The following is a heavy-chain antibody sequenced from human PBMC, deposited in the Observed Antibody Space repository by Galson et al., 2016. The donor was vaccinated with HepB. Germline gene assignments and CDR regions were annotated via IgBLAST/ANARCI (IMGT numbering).Heavy chain of an antibody. V-gene: IGHV4-59*01. CDR3: ATVDTAIFYFDH. CDR1: GDSISSYY. J-gene: IGHJ4*02. Sequence: SETLSLTCAVSGDSISSYYWSWIRQPPGKGLERIGFIYNSGSTNYNPALKSRVTVSVDTSKKQFSLKLSSVTAADTAVYYCATVDTAIFYFDHRGQGTLVTVSS. CDR2: IYNSGST. D-gene: IGHD5-18*01.